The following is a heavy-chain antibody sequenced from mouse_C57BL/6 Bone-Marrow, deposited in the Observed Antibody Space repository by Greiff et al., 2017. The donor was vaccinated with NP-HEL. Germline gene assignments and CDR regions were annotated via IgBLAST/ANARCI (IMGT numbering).Heavy chain of an antibody. CDR1: GFNIKDDY. CDR2: IDPENGDT. CDR3: TTGQLRLTWFAY. D-gene: IGHD3-2*02. J-gene: IGHJ3*01. V-gene: IGHV14-4*01. Sequence: EVQLQQSGAELVRPGASVKLSCTASGFNIKDDYMHWVKQRPEQGLEWIAWIDPENGDTEYASKFQGKATITADTSSNTAYLQLSSLTSEDTAVYYCTTGQLRLTWFAYWGQGTLVTVSA.